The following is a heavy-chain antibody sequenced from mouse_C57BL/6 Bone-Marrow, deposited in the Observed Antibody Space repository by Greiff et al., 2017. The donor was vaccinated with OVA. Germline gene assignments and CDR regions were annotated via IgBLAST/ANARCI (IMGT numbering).Heavy chain of an antibody. CDR2: INPSTGGT. Sequence: VHVKQSGPELVKPGASVKISCKASGYSFTGYYMNWVKQSPEKSLEWIGEINPSTGGTTYNQKFKAKATLTVDKSSSTAYMQLKSLTSEDSAVYYCALITTVEYFDVWGTGTTVTVSS. CDR1: GYSFTGYY. CDR3: ALITTVEYFDV. J-gene: IGHJ1*03. V-gene: IGHV1-42*01. D-gene: IGHD1-1*01.